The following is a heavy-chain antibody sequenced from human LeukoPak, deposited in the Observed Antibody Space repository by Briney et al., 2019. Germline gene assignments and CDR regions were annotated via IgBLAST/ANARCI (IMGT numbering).Heavy chain of an antibody. CDR2: ISSSSSYI. CDR1: GFTVSDNY. Sequence: GGSLRLSCAASGFTVSDNYMNWVRQAPGKGLEWVSSISSSSSYIYYANSVKGRFTISRDNAKNSLYLQMNSLRAEDTAVYYCARSYVDTAMVPGYWGQGTLVTVSS. V-gene: IGHV3-21*01. J-gene: IGHJ4*02. D-gene: IGHD5-18*01. CDR3: ARSYVDTAMVPGY.